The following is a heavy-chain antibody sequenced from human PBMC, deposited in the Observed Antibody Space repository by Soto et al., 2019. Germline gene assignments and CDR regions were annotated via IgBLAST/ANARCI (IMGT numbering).Heavy chain of an antibody. CDR1: AGSISSGGYS. V-gene: IGHV4-30-2*01. Sequence: PSETLSLTCAVSAGSISSGGYSWSWIRQPPGKGLEWIGYIYYGGNTYYNPSLQSRVTMSVDRSRNQFSLTLTSVTAADTAVYYCARQGFGVLHGLVAVWGQGTTVTVSS. CDR2: IYYGGNT. D-gene: IGHD3-10*01. CDR3: ARQGFGVLHGLVAV. J-gene: IGHJ6*02.